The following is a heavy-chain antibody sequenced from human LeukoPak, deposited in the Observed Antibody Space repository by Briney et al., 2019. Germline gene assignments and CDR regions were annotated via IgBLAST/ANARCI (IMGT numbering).Heavy chain of an antibody. CDR1: GYSISSGTYY. J-gene: IGHJ4*02. CDR3: ARDRQWLLDY. D-gene: IGHD6-19*01. Sequence: PSETLSLTCTVSGYSISSGTYYWNWIRQPAGKGLEWIGRIYTSGSTNYNPSVRSRVTISVDTSENQLSLKLTSVTAADTAVYYCARDRQWLLDYWGQGTLVTVSS. CDR2: IYTSGST. V-gene: IGHV4-61*02.